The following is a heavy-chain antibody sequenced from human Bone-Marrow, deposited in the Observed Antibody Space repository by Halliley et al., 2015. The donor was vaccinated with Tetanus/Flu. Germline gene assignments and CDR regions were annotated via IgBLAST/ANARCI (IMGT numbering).Heavy chain of an antibody. J-gene: IGHJ6*02. CDR2: FYGSDTT. CDR3: AKEGRGPKGVDV. V-gene: IGHV4-59*12. Sequence: LNWLAYFYGSDTTDPNPSLKSRVPISGDPPRTQISLKRSSVTAADTAIYYCAKEGRGPKGVDVWGQGTMVTVSS. D-gene: IGHD3-10*01.